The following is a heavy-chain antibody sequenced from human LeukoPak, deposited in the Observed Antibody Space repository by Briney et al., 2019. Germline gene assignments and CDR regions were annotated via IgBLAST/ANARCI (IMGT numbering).Heavy chain of an antibody. CDR2: IYTGGNS. D-gene: IGHD3-3*01. J-gene: IGHJ4*02. CDR1: GFIVSSNY. V-gene: IGHV3-53*01. CDR3: ARDFGDYRGYFDY. Sequence: GGSLRLSCAASGFIVSSNYMSWVRHAPGKGLEWVSVIYTGGNSYYADSVKGRFTISRDNSKNTLYLQMNSLRAEDTAMYYCARDFGDYRGYFDYWGQGTLVTVSS.